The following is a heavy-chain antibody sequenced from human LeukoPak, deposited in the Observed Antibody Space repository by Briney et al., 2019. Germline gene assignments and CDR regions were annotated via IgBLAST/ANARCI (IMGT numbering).Heavy chain of an antibody. CDR2: IYTNGIT. V-gene: IGHV4-61*02. CDR3: GKKDGDF. J-gene: IGHJ4*02. CDR1: GGSISSGSYY. Sequence: PSGTLSLTCTVSGGSISSGSYYWSWIRQPAGKRLEWIGRIYTNGITSYNPSLESRLTMSLDTSKNQISLRLSSVTAADTALYYCGKKDGDFWGQGTLVTVSS.